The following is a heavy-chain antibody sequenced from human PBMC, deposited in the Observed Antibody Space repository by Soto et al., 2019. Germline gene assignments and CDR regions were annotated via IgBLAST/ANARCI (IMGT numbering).Heavy chain of an antibody. CDR3: AKEYDPGYSSRPNWFDP. J-gene: IGHJ5*02. CDR2: ISYDGSNK. CDR1: VFTFISYG. D-gene: IGHD6-13*01. V-gene: IGHV3-30*18. Sequence: PGWSLRLSCASSVFTFISYGMHWVRQAPGKGLEWVAVISYDGSNKYYADSVKGRFTISRDNSKNTLYLQMNSLRAEDTAVYYCAKEYDPGYSSRPNWFDPWGQGTLVTVSS.